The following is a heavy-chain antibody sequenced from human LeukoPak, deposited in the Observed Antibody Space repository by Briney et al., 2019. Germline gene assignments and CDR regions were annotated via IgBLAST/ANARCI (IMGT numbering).Heavy chain of an antibody. V-gene: IGHV3-66*01. CDR2: IYSGGKT. CDR1: GFTVSGSY. Sequence: GGSLRLSCAASGFTVSGSYMSWIRQAPGKGLERVSAIYSGGKTYYADSVKGRFTISRDNSKNTLYLQMNSLRAEDTAVYYCARGRGPRETPYYFDYWGQGTLVTVSS. J-gene: IGHJ4*02. D-gene: IGHD1-26*01. CDR3: ARGRGPRETPYYFDY.